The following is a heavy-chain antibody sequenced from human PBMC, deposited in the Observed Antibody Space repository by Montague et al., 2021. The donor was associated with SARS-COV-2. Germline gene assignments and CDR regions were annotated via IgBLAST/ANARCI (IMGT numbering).Heavy chain of an antibody. CDR2: VNQSGTT. D-gene: IGHD2-2*01. Sequence: SETLSLTCAISGGSFRNYYWSWIRQPPGTGMEWIGEVNQSGTTIYNPSVKSGVTISEDTSKNKFYLRLNSVTAADMAVDYCARGLRPVVVPGAGPAGRAFDIWGQGTMVTVSS. V-gene: IGHV4-34*01. J-gene: IGHJ3*02. CDR1: GGSFRNYY. CDR3: ARGLRPVVVPGAGPAGRAFDI.